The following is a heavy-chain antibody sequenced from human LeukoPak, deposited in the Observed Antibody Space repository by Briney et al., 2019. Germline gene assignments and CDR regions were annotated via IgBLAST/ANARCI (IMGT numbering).Heavy chain of an antibody. Sequence: GASVKVSCKASGYTFTSYYMHWVRQAPGQGLEWMGIINPSGGSTSYAQKFQGRVTMTRDTSTSTVYMELSSLRPEDTAVYYCARQKTGPPVREGRYYYYGMDVWGQGTTVTVSS. V-gene: IGHV1-46*01. D-gene: IGHD3-10*01. J-gene: IGHJ6*02. CDR1: GYTFTSYY. CDR3: ARQKTGPPVREGRYYYYGMDV. CDR2: INPSGGST.